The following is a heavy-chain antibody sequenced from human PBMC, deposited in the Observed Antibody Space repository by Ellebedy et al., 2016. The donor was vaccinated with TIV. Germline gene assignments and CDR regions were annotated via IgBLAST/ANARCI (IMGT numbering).Heavy chain of an antibody. CDR3: ARIGGYSYGLPFDY. V-gene: IGHV2-26*01. D-gene: IGHD5-18*01. J-gene: IGHJ4*02. CDR2: IFSNDEK. Sequence: SGPTLVKPTQTLTLTCTVSGFSLSNARMGVSWIRQPPGKALEWLAHIFSNDEKSYSTSLKSRLTISKDTSKSQVVLTMTNMDPVDTATYYCARIGGYSYGLPFDYWGQGTLVTVSS. CDR1: GFSLSNARMG.